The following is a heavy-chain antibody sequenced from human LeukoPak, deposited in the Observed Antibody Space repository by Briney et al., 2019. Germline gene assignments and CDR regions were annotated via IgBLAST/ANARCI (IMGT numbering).Heavy chain of an antibody. CDR1: GFTLNTYA. V-gene: IGHV3-23*01. J-gene: IGHJ4*02. D-gene: IGHD6-13*01. CDR2: MSVSGAST. CDR3: AKGGAYTSSPIDY. Sequence: GGSLRLSCAASGFTLNTYAMRWVRQAPGKGLEWVSAMSVSGASTYYADSVKGRFIISRDNSKNTLYLQMNSLRDEDTAVYYCAKGGAYTSSPIDYWGQGTLVTVSS.